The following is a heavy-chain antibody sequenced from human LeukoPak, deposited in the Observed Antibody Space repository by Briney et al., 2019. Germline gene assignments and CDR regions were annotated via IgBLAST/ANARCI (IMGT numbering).Heavy chain of an antibody. J-gene: IGHJ3*02. CDR2: IYTSGST. CDR3: ARDAGSSGYYDAFDI. Sequence: SENLSLTCTVSGGSIGSYYWSWIRQPAGKGLEWIGRIYTSGSTNYNPSLKSRITMSVDTSKNQFSLKLSSVTAADTAVYYCARDAGSSGYYDAFDIWGQGTMVTVSS. CDR1: GGSIGSYY. V-gene: IGHV4-4*07. D-gene: IGHD3-22*01.